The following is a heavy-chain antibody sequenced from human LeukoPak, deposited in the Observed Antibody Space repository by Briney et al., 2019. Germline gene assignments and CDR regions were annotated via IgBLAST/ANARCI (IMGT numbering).Heavy chain of an antibody. V-gene: IGHV4-34*01. CDR2: INHSGST. CDR1: GGSFSGYY. D-gene: IGHD3-3*01. Sequence: SETLSLTCAVYGGSFSGYYWSWIRQPPAKGLEWIGEINHSGSTNYNPSLKSRVTISVDTSKNQFFLMLSSVTAADTAVYYCARGGSITIVGVVIHNWFDPWGQGTLVTVSS. CDR3: ARGGSITIVGVVIHNWFDP. J-gene: IGHJ5*02.